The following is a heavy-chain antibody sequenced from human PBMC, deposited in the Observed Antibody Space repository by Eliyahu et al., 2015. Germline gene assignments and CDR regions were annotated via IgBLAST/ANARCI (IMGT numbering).Heavy chain of an antibody. Sequence: EVQLVESGGGLVQPGRSLRLSCAXSGFXFDDYAMHWVRQAPGKGLEWVSGISWNSGSIGYADSVKGRFTISRDNAKNSLYLQMNSLRAEDTALYYCANWSYQLEAFDIWGQGTMVTVSS. V-gene: IGHV3-9*01. D-gene: IGHD2-2*01. J-gene: IGHJ3*02. CDR2: ISWNSGSI. CDR1: GFXFDDYA. CDR3: ANWSYQLEAFDI.